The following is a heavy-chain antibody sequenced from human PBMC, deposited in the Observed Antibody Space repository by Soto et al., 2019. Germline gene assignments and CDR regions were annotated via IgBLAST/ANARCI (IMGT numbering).Heavy chain of an antibody. D-gene: IGHD3-9*01. CDR2: ISGSGGST. CDR1: GFTFSSYA. J-gene: IGHJ4*02. CDR3: AKDKVFDWLLYHDY. Sequence: GGSLRLSCSASGFTFSSYAMSWVRQAPGKGLEWVSAISGSGGSTYYADSVKGRFTISRDNSKNTLYLQMNSLRAEDTAVYYCAKDKVFDWLLYHDYWGQGTLVTVSS. V-gene: IGHV3-23*01.